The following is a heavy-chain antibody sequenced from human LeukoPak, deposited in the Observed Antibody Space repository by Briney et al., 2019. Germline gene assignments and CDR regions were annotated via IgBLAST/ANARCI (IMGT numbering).Heavy chain of an antibody. V-gene: IGHV3-21*01. J-gene: IGHJ4*02. CDR3: ARASDDYGDYEDY. CDR2: ISSSSSYI. CDR1: GFTFSSYS. D-gene: IGHD4-17*01. Sequence: PGGSLRLSCAASGFTFSSYSMNWVRQAPGKGLEWVSSISSSSSYIYYADSVKGRFTISRDNAKNSLYLQMNSLRAEDTAVYYCARASDDYGDYEDYWGQGTLVTVSS.